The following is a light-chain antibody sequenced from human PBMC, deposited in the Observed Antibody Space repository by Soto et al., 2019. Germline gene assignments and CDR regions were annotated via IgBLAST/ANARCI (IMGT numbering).Light chain of an antibody. CDR1: QSVSSY. V-gene: IGKV3-20*01. Sequence: DIVLTQSPATLSLSPGERANLSCRASQSVSSYLAWYQQKPGQDPRLLIYGASNRATGIPDRFSGSGSGTDFTLTISRLEPEDFAVYYCQQYGSSGTFGKGNKVDIK. J-gene: IGKJ1*01. CDR2: GAS. CDR3: QQYGSSGT.